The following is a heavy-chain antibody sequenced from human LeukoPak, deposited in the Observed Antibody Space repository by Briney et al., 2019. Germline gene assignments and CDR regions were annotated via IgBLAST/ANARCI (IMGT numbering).Heavy chain of an antibody. Sequence: PSETLSLTCTVSGYSISSGYYWGWIRQPPGKGLEWIGSIYHSGSTYYNPSPKSRVTISVDTSKNQFSLKLSSVTAADTAVYYCATRANIVVVVAATEGAFDIWGQGTMVTVSS. J-gene: IGHJ3*02. CDR1: GYSISSGYY. CDR3: ATRANIVVVVAATEGAFDI. V-gene: IGHV4-38-2*02. CDR2: IYHSGST. D-gene: IGHD2-15*01.